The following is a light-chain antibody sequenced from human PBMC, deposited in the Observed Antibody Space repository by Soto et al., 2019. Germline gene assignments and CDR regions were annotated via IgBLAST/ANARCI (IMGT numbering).Light chain of an antibody. J-gene: IGLJ2*01. CDR2: EVS. V-gene: IGLV2-8*01. Sequence: QSVLTQPPSASGSPGQSVTISCTGTSGDVGGYDYVSWYQQHPGKAPKVMIFEVSKRPSGVPDRFSGSKSANTASLTVSGLQAEDEADYYCTSYAGANTLVFGGGTKLTVL. CDR1: SGDVGGYDY. CDR3: TSYAGANTLV.